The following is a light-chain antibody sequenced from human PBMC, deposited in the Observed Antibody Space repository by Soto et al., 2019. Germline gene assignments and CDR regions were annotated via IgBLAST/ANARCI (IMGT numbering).Light chain of an antibody. Sequence: QSALTQPASVSGSPGQSITISCTGTSRDVGNYNYVSWYQQDPGKVPKLIIYEVSNRPSGVSSRFSGSKSDNTASLTISGLQAEDEADYYCSSYTSTSTLYVFGTGT. V-gene: IGLV2-14*01. CDR3: SSYTSTSTLYV. J-gene: IGLJ1*01. CDR1: SRDVGNYNY. CDR2: EVS.